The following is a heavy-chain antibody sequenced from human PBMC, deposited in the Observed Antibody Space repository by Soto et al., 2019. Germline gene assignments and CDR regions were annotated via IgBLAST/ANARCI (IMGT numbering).Heavy chain of an antibody. CDR1: GFTFSNAW. CDR2: IKSKTDGGST. D-gene: IGHD1-1*01. J-gene: IGHJ6*03. V-gene: IGHV3-15*01. Sequence: EVQLVESGGGLVKPGGSLRLSCAASGFTFSNAWMSWVRQSPGKGLEWVGRIKSKTDGGSTDYAAPVKGRFTISRDDLKNTLYLQMNSLKTGDTAVYYCTTDGNWNHPSPHYYYYYMGVWGKGTTVTVSS. CDR3: TTDGNWNHPSPHYYYYYMGV.